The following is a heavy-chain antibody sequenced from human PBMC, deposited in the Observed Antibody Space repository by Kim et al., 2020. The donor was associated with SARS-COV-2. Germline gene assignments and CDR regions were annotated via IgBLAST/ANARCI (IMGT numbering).Heavy chain of an antibody. CDR3: ARGSTGYNYAVSFDF. V-gene: IGHV1-3*04. J-gene: IGHJ4*02. Sequence: ASVKVSCQASGYTFRSSAMHWVRQAPGQRLEWMGSINTGSGNTKYSQTFQGRVTITRDTSAATVYMELTSLTSEDTAIYYCARGSTGYNYAVSFDFWGPG. CDR2: INTGSGNT. D-gene: IGHD5-18*01. CDR1: GYTFRSSA.